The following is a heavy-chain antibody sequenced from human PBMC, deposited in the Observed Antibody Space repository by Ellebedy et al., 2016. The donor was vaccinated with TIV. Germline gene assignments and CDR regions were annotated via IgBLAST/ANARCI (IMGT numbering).Heavy chain of an antibody. CDR1: GGTFRSNA. J-gene: IGHJ4*02. V-gene: IGHV1-69*13. Sequence: SVKVSCXASGGTFRSNAFGWVRQAPGQGPEWMGGIIPIIGAPQYAQKFMGRATIIADESTTSTYMELSNLTSADTAVYYCARGSTLTGSFDSWGQGTLVTVSS. CDR2: IIPIIGAP. D-gene: IGHD7-27*01. CDR3: ARGSTLTGSFDS.